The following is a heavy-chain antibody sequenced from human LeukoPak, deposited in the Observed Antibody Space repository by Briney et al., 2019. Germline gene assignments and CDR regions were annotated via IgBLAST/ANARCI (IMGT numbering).Heavy chain of an antibody. J-gene: IGHJ4*02. CDR2: IKTDGSET. V-gene: IGHV3-7*05. CDR1: GFTFSTYG. CDR3: GRTGDKTVH. D-gene: IGHD1-1*01. Sequence: PRGSLRLSCAASGFTFSTYGMNWVRQAPGRGLEWVANIKTDGSETYYVDSVKGRFTVSRDNAKNSLFLQMNSLRDDDTAVYYCGRTGDKTVHRGQGTLGTVSS.